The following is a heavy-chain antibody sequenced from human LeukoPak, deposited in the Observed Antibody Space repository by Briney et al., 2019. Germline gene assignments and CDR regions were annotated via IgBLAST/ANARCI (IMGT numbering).Heavy chain of an antibody. Sequence: SETLSLTCTVSGGSISSYYWGWIRQPPGKGLEWIGSIYYSGSTYYNPSLKSRVTISVDTSKNQFSLKLSSVTAADTAVYYCARGKPGGKIQLWFARPLDYWGQGTLVTVSS. J-gene: IGHJ4*02. CDR2: IYYSGST. CDR1: GGSISSYY. V-gene: IGHV4-39*07. CDR3: ARGKPGGKIQLWFARPLDY. D-gene: IGHD5-18*01.